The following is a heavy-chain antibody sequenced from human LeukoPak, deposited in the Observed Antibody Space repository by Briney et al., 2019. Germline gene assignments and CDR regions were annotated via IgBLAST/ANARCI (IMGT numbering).Heavy chain of an antibody. D-gene: IGHD3-10*01. J-gene: IGHJ6*02. CDR3: AAAGEVSGMDV. CDR1: GFIVSSNY. Sequence: PGGSLRLSCAASGFIVSSNYMSWVRQAPGKGLEWVSIIYGGGSTYYADSVKGRFTISRDNSKNTLYLQMNSLRAEDTAVYYCAAAGEVSGMDVWGQGTTVTVSS. CDR2: IYGGGST. V-gene: IGHV3-53*01.